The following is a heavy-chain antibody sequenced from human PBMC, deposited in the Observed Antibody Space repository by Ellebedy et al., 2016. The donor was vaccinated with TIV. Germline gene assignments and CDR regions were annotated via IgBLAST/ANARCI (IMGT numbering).Heavy chain of an antibody. D-gene: IGHD3-10*01. V-gene: IGHV4-59*01. CDR1: GGSISSYY. CDR3: ARAGDVLLWFGESWFDP. Sequence: SETLSLXXTVSGGSISSYYWSWIRQPPGKGLEWIGYIYYSGSTNYNPSLKSRVTISVDTSKNQFSLKLSSVTAADTAVYYCARAGDVLLWFGESWFDPWGQGTLVTVSS. CDR2: IYYSGST. J-gene: IGHJ5*02.